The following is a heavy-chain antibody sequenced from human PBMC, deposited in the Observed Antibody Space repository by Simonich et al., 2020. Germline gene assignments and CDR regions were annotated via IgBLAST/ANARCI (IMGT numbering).Heavy chain of an antibody. V-gene: IGHV3-21*01. CDR1: GFTFSSYS. Sequence: EVQLVESGGGLVKPGGSLRLSCAASGFTFSSYSMNLVRQAPVKGREWVSSISNKRSYIYYADSVKCPFTISRDNSKNSLYLQMNSLRAEDTAVYYCARDAAGDYWGQGTLVTVSS. D-gene: IGHD6-13*01. CDR2: ISNKRSYI. CDR3: ARDAAGDY. J-gene: IGHJ4*02.